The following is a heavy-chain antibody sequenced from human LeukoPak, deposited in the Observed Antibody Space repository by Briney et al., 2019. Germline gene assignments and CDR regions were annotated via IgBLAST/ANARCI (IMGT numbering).Heavy chain of an antibody. Sequence: PGGSLRLSCAASGVTFSSFWMSWVRQAPGKGLEWVANIKTDGSEKYYVDSVKGRFTISRDNAKNSLSLQMNSLSAEDTAVYYCTRDWRGVAAGIDYWGQGTLVTVSS. CDR1: GVTFSSFW. CDR3: TRDWRGVAAGIDY. J-gene: IGHJ4*02. D-gene: IGHD6-13*01. V-gene: IGHV3-7*01. CDR2: IKTDGSEK.